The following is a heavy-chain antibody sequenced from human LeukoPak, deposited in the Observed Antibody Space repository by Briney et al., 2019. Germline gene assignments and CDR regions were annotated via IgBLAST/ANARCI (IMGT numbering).Heavy chain of an antibody. CDR3: VRGCVWGTYNPDS. CDR2: INQDGREK. D-gene: IGHD3-16*01. V-gene: IGHV3-7*04. Sequence: GGSLRLSCAASGFTFSSFWMSWMRQSPGKGLEWLGNINQDGREKYYLESVRGRITISRDNAKNSLYLQMSSLRAEDTAVYYCVRGCVWGTYNPDSWGQGTLVTVSS. CDR1: GFTFSSFW. J-gene: IGHJ4*02.